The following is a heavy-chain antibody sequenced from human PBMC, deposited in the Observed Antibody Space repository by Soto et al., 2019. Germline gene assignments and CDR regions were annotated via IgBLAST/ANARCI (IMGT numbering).Heavy chain of an antibody. CDR2: IYYSGSA. D-gene: IGHD4-17*01. V-gene: IGHV4-59*01. CDR3: AREDGEYGLDY. J-gene: IGHJ4*02. Sequence: QVQLQESGPGLVKPSETLSLTCTVSGGSISSYYWSWIRQPPGKGLEWIGYIYYSGSANYNPSLKSRVTISVDTSKNQFSLKLSSVTAADTAVYSCAREDGEYGLDYWGQGTLVTVSS. CDR1: GGSISSYY.